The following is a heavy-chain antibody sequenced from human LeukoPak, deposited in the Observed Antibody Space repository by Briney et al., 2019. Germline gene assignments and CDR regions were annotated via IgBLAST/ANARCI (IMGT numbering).Heavy chain of an antibody. CDR3: VYYYGSGSVEY. D-gene: IGHD3-10*01. CDR1: GGSITSSNYY. V-gene: IGHV4-39*01. J-gene: IGHJ4*02. CDR2: FYYSGST. Sequence: SETLSLTCTLSGGSITSSNYYWGWIRQPPGNGLEWIGSFYYSGSTNYNPSLKSRVTISVDTSKNQFSLKLSSVTAADTAVYYCVYYYGSGSVEYWGQGTLVTVSS.